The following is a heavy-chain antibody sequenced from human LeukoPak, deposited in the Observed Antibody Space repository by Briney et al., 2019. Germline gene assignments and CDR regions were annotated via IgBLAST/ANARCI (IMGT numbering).Heavy chain of an antibody. CDR3: ARVVIAAADTVDY. CDR2: ISSSSSYI. J-gene: IGHJ4*02. D-gene: IGHD6-13*01. V-gene: IGHV3-21*01. Sequence: GGSLRLSCAASGFTFSSYSMNWVRQAPGKGLEWVSSISSSSSYIYYADSVKGRFTISRDNAKNSLYLQMNSLRAEDTAVYYCARVVIAAADTVDYWGQGTLVTVSS. CDR1: GFTFSSYS.